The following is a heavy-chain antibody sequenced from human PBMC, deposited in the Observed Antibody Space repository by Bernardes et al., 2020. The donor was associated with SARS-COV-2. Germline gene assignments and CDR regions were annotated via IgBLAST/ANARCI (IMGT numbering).Heavy chain of an antibody. CDR1: GASFRGYY. CDR3: ARGARISMIVVVMPQAAFDI. CDR2: MDHSGSI. Sequence: SETLSLTCAVYGASFRGYYWSWIRQPPGKGLEWIGEMDHSGSINYNPSLKSRVTMSVDTSKNQFSLKLNSVTAADTAVYYCARGARISMIVVVMPQAAFDIWGQGTLVSVSS. V-gene: IGHV4-34*01. J-gene: IGHJ3*02. D-gene: IGHD3-22*01.